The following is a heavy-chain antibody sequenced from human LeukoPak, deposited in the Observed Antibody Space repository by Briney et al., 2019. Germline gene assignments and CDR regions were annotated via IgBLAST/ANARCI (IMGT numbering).Heavy chain of an antibody. CDR2: TYYRSKWYN. V-gene: IGHV6-1*01. CDR3: ARELGSFDI. J-gene: IGHJ3*02. CDR1: GDSVSSNSVA. D-gene: IGHD3-3*02. Sequence: SQTLSLTCAISGDSVSSNSVAWNWIRQSPSRGLEWLGRTYYRSKWYNAYAVSVKSRITITPDTSKNQFSLQLNSVSPEDTAVYYCARELGSFDIWGQGTKVTVSS.